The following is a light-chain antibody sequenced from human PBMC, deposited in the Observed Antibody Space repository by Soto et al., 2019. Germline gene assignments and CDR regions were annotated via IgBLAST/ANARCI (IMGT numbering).Light chain of an antibody. CDR3: QQYNSYCT. J-gene: IGKJ1*01. CDR1: QSVGRT. Sequence: EILLTQSPATLSLSPGERATLSCRASQSVGRTLAWFQQKPGQAPRLLIYDASNRATGIPARLSGSGSGTDFTLTISSLQPDDFATYYCQQYNSYCTFGQGTKVDIK. CDR2: DAS. V-gene: IGKV3D-15*01.